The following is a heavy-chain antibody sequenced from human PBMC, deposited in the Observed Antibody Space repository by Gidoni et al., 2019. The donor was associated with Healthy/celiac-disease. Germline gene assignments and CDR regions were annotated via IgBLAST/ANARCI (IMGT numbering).Heavy chain of an antibody. Sequence: QVQLQQWGAGLLKPSETLSLTCAVYGGSFSGYYWSWIRQPPGKGLEWIGEINHSGSTNYNPSLKSRVTISVDTSKNQFSLKLSSVTAADTAVYYCARGSSKSGPFDPWGQGTLVTVSS. CDR3: ARGSSKSGPFDP. D-gene: IGHD3-3*01. CDR2: INHSGST. V-gene: IGHV4-34*01. CDR1: GGSFSGYY. J-gene: IGHJ5*02.